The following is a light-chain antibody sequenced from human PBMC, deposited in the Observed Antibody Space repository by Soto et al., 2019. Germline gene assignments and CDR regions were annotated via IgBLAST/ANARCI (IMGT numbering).Light chain of an antibody. Sequence: QSVLTQPPSVSAAPGQKVTISCSGSSSNIGGNSVSWYQHHPGKAPKLMIYEVTNRPSGVSNRFSGSKSGNTASLTISGLQAEDEANYYCNSYTTLSNRVFGTGTKVTVL. V-gene: IGLV2-14*01. CDR1: SSNIGGNS. CDR2: EVT. CDR3: NSYTTLSNRV. J-gene: IGLJ1*01.